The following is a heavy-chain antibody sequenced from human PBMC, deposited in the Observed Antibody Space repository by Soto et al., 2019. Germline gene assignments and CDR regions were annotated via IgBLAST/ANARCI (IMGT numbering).Heavy chain of an antibody. V-gene: IGHV3-23*01. CDR2: ISGSGGST. D-gene: IGHD5-12*01. CDR1: GFTFSSYG. CDR3: AKTRGYSGYDGVDY. J-gene: IGHJ4*02. Sequence: GGSLRLSCAASGFTFSSYGMNWVRQAPGKGLEWVSGISGSGGSTYYADSVKGRFTIPRDNSKSTLYLQMNSLRAEDTAVYYCAKTRGYSGYDGVDYWGQGTLVTVSS.